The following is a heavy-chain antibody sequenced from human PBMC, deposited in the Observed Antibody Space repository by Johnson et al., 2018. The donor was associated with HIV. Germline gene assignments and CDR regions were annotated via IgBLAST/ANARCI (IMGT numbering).Heavy chain of an antibody. CDR2: ISWNSGSI. D-gene: IGHD3-22*01. CDR3: AKALSSGWFYAFDI. CDR1: GFAVSSNY. J-gene: IGHJ3*02. Sequence: VQLVESGGGLIQPGGSLRLSCAASGFAVSSNYMSWVRQAPGKGLEWVSGISWNSGSIGYADSVKGRFTISRDNAKNSLYLQMNSLRAEDTALYYCAKALSSGWFYAFDIWGQGTMVTVSS. V-gene: IGHV3-9*01.